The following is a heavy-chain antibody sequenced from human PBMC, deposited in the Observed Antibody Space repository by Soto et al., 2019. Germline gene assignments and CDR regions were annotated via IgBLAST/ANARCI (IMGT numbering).Heavy chain of an antibody. J-gene: IGHJ4*02. CDR3: AREDYKNIIKWFDF. D-gene: IGHD1-20*01. CDR1: GYTFSNYA. CDR2: INTGNGDT. Sequence: EASVKVSCKASGYTFSNYAMHWVRQAPGQRLEWLGWINTGNGDTEYSQKFQGRVTITRDTSASTVYMELSSLKSEDTAVYYCAREDYKNIIKWFDFWGQGTLVTVSS. V-gene: IGHV1-3*04.